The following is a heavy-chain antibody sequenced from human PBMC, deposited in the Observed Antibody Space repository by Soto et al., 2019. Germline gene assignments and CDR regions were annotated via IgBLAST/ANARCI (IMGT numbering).Heavy chain of an antibody. CDR2: IDYSGST. Sequence: QVQLQESGPGLVKPSETLSLTCSVSAGSVSGSSHYCNWIRQTPGKGLEWIGYIDYSGSTNYNPSLKSRVTISVDTSKTQFSLKLSSVTAADTAVYYCARGGTSSRRAVAGYFHYWGQGTQVTVSS. V-gene: IGHV4-61*01. D-gene: IGHD1-7*01. CDR3: ARGGTSSRRAVAGYFHY. CDR1: AGSVSGSSHY. J-gene: IGHJ1*01.